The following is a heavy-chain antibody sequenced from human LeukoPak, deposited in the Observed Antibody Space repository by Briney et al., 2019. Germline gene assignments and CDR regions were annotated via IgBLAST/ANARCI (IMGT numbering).Heavy chain of an antibody. J-gene: IGHJ3*02. CDR1: GFTFSDYY. CDR3: ARESVNAFDI. CDR2: LYGGGST. V-gene: IGHV3-66*01. Sequence: GGSLRLSCAASGFTFSDYYMSWVRQAPGKGLEWVSVLYGGGSTYYADSVKGRFTISRDNSKNTLYLQMNSLRAEDTAVYYCARESVNAFDIWGQGTMVTVSS. D-gene: IGHD3-16*02.